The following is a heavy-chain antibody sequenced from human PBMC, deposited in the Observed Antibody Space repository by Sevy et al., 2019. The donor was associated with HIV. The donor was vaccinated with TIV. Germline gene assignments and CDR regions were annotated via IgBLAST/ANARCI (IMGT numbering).Heavy chain of an antibody. Sequence: VSVKVSCKASGYTFTSYGISWVRQAPGQGLEWMGWIRAYNGNTNYAQKLQGRVTMTTDTSTSTAYMELRSLRSDDTAVYYCARDSDDYGDYSTQNYFDYWGQGTLVTVSS. CDR1: GYTFTSYG. CDR2: IRAYNGNT. J-gene: IGHJ4*02. CDR3: ARDSDDYGDYSTQNYFDY. V-gene: IGHV1-18*01. D-gene: IGHD4-17*01.